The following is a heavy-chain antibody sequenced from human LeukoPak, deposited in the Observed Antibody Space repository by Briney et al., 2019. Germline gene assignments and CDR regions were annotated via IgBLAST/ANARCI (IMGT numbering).Heavy chain of an antibody. D-gene: IGHD3-10*01. CDR2: ISYDGSNK. J-gene: IGHJ4*02. V-gene: IGHV3-30*03. Sequence: GGSLRLSCAASGFTFSSYNMHWVRQAPGKGLEWVAVISYDGSNKYYEDSVKGRFTISRDNSKNTLYLQMNSLRAEDTAVYYCARAHASGSYPYWGQGTLVTVSS. CDR1: GFTFSSYN. CDR3: ARAHASGSYPY.